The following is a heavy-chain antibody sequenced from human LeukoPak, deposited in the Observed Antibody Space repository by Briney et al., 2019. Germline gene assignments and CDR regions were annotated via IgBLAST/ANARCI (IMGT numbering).Heavy chain of an antibody. CDR1: GFTVSTNY. J-gene: IGHJ4*02. Sequence: GGSLRLSCAASGFTVSTNYMSWVRQAPGKGLEWVSIIYNGGSTYYADSVKGRFTISRDKSRKTLYLQMNSLRVDDTAVYYCARGFRSVTTWGYYDYWGQGALVTVSS. D-gene: IGHD4-17*01. V-gene: IGHV3-66*01. CDR2: IYNGGST. CDR3: ARGFRSVTTWGYYDY.